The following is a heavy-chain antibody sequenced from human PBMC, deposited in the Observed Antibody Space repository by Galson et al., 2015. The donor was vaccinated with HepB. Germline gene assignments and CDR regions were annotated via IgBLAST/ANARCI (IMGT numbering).Heavy chain of an antibody. J-gene: IGHJ3*02. CDR2: ISGTSANT. D-gene: IGHD3-22*01. CDR3: ARIGGYSDDSFDS. Sequence: SVKVSCKASGSSFKNYGITWVRQAPGQGLEWMGWISGTSANTNSGTNYAQKFQGRVTLTTDASTSTAYMELRSLRSDDTAVYYCARIGGYSDDSFDSWGQGTMVTVSS. CDR1: GSSFKNYG. V-gene: IGHV1-18*04.